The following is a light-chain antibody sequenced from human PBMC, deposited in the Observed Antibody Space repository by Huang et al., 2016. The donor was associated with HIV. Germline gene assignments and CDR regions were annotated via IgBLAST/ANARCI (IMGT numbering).Light chain of an antibody. V-gene: IGKV1D-12*01. CDR1: QGIDSW. Sequence: DIQMTQSPSSVTASVGDRVTITCRASQGIDSWLAWYQQRPGKAPKVLIYAASSLQGGVPSRCSGRGAERDFRRTINTLQPEDFATYYCLQNNSFPYTFGQGTNLEI. J-gene: IGKJ2*01. CDR3: LQNNSFPYT. CDR2: AAS.